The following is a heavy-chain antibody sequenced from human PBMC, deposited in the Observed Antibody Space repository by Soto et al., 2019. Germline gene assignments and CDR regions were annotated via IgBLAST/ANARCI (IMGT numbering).Heavy chain of an antibody. D-gene: IGHD5-18*01. CDR3: AADKGYSYGYFDF. CDR1: GGSISSGGYY. J-gene: IGHJ4*02. V-gene: IGHV4-31*03. Sequence: SETLSLTCTVSGGSISSGGYYWSWIRQHPGKGLEWIGYIYYSGSTYYNPSLKSRVTISVDTSKNQFSLKLSSVTAADTAIYYCAADKGYSYGYFDFWGQGTLVTVSS. CDR2: IYYSGST.